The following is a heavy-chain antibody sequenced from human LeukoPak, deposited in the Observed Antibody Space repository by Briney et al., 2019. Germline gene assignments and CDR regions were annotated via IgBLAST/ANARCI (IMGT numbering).Heavy chain of an antibody. CDR1: GYTFTSYA. CDR3: ARDFRYYGSGSYYAPGY. V-gene: IGHV7-4-1*02. CDR2: INTNTGNP. Sequence: GASVKVSCKASGYTFTSYAMNWVRQAPGQGLEWMGWINTNTGNPTYAQGFTGRFVFFLDTSVSTAYLQISSLKAEDTAVYYCARDFRYYGSGSYYAPGYWGQGTLVTVSS. J-gene: IGHJ4*02. D-gene: IGHD3-10*01.